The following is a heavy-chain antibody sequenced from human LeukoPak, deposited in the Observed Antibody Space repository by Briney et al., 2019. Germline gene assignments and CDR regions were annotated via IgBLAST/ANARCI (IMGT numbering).Heavy chain of an antibody. D-gene: IGHD3-3*01. V-gene: IGHV3-48*04. CDR1: EFTFTSYS. CDR2: ISSSSRTI. J-gene: IGHJ3*02. Sequence: GGSLRLSCVVSEFTFTSYSMNWVRQAPGKGLEWLSYISSSSRTIYYADSVKGRFTISRDNAKNSLYLQMNSLRAEDTAVYYCAREPSGLGAFDIWGQGTMVTVSS. CDR3: AREPSGLGAFDI.